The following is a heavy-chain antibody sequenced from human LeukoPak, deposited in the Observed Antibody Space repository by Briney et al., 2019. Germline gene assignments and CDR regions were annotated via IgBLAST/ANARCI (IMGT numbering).Heavy chain of an antibody. V-gene: IGHV4-61*02. CDR1: GGSISSGSYY. Sequence: KTSETLSLTCTVSGGSISSGSYYWSWIRQPAGKGLEWIGRIYTSGSTNYNPSLKSRVTISVDTSKNQFSLKLSSVTAADTAVYYCARGSLFSWNWFDPWGQGTLVTVSS. CDR3: ARGSLFSWNWFDP. J-gene: IGHJ5*02. CDR2: IYTSGST. D-gene: IGHD3-16*01.